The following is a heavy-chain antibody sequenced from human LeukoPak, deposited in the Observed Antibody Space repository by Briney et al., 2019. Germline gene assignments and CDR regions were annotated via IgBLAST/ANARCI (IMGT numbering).Heavy chain of an antibody. V-gene: IGHV1-18*01. D-gene: IGHD3-10*01. CDR2: ISAYNGNT. CDR3: ARESIPNYYGSGSYPGYYFDY. J-gene: IGHJ4*02. Sequence: GASVKVSCKASGYTFTSYGISWVRQAPGQGLEWVGWISAYNGNTNYAQKLQGRVTMTTDTSTSTAYMELRSLRSDDTAVYYCARESIPNYYGSGSYPGYYFDYWGQGTLVTVSS. CDR1: GYTFTSYG.